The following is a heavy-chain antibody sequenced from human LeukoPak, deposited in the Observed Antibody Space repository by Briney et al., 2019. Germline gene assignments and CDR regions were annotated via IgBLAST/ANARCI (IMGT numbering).Heavy chain of an antibody. D-gene: IGHD3-3*01. Sequence: PGGSLRLSCAASGFTFSSYGMPWVRQAPGKGLEWVAVISYDGSNKYYADSVKGRFTISRDNSKNTLYLQMNSLRAEDTAVYYCARTYDFWSGYYNSPRLDYYYGMDVWGQGTTVTVSS. CDR3: ARTYDFWSGYYNSPRLDYYYGMDV. CDR2: ISYDGSNK. CDR1: GFTFSSYG. J-gene: IGHJ6*02. V-gene: IGHV3-30*03.